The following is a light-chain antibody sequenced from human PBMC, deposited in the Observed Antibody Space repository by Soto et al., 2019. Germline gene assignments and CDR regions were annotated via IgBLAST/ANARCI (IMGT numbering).Light chain of an antibody. CDR1: QSISSW. J-gene: IGKJ1*01. Sequence: DIQMPPSHSTLSASVGAIVTINCRASQSISSWLAWYQQKPGKAPHILIYKASTLESGVPSRFSGSGSGTEFTLTISSLQPDDFATYYCQQYDTYWTFGQGTTVDIK. CDR2: KAS. CDR3: QQYDTYWT. V-gene: IGKV1-5*03.